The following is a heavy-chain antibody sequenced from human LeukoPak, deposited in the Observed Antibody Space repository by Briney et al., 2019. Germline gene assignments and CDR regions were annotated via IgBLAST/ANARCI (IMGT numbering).Heavy chain of an antibody. CDR2: IYPGDSDT. J-gene: IGHJ4*02. CDR3: ASLAGYSSSWYPNYFDY. Sequence: GESLQISCKGSGYSFTSYWIGWVRQMPGKGLEWMGIIYPGDSDTRYGPSFQGQVTLSADKSISTAYLQWSSLKASDTAIYYCASLAGYSSSWYPNYFDYWGQGTLVTVSS. D-gene: IGHD6-13*01. CDR1: GYSFTSYW. V-gene: IGHV5-51*01.